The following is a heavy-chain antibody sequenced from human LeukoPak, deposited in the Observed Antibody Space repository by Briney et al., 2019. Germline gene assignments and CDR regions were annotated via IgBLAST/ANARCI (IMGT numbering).Heavy chain of an antibody. J-gene: IGHJ4*02. D-gene: IGHD1-7*01. V-gene: IGHV4-38-2*02. Sequence: SETLSLTCAVAGYSISSGYHWAWIRQPPGKGLEWIGSMSHSGSTYYNPSLKSRVTISVDTSKNQFSLKLSSVTAADTAVYYCARDRDWNYGGFDYWGQGTLVTVSS. CDR2: MSHSGST. CDR3: ARDRDWNYGGFDY. CDR1: GYSISSGYH.